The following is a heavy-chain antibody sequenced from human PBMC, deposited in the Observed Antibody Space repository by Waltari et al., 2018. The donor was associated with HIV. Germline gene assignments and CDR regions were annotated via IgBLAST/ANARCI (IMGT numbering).Heavy chain of an antibody. V-gene: IGHV3-30*01. CDR1: GFTFSSYA. CDR3: ARGGYITIIAAFDY. D-gene: IGHD3-22*01. Sequence: QVQLVESGGGVVQPGRSLRLSCAASGFTFSSYAMHWVRQAPGKGLEWVAVISYDGSNKYYADSVKGRFTISRDNSKNTLYLQMNSLRTEDTAVYYCARGGYITIIAAFDYWGQGTLVT. CDR2: ISYDGSNK. J-gene: IGHJ4*02.